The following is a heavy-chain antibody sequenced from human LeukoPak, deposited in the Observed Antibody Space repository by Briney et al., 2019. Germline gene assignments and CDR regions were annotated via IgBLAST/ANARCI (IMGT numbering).Heavy chain of an antibody. J-gene: IGHJ3*02. V-gene: IGHV1-2*02. CDR3: ARELGYQLPRDAFDI. CDR2: INPNSGGA. CDR1: GYTFTGYY. Sequence: ASVKVSCKASGYTFTGYYMHWVRQAPGQGLEWMGWINPNSGGANYAQKFQGRVTMTRDTPISTAYMELSRLRSDDTAVYYCARELGYQLPRDAFDIWGQGTMVTVSS. D-gene: IGHD2-2*01.